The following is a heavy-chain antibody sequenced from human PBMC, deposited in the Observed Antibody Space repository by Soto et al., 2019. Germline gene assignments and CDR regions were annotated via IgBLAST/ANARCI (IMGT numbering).Heavy chain of an antibody. CDR2: IYYNGNT. D-gene: IGHD6-25*01. CDR1: GVSIRSYF. V-gene: IGHV4-59*01. CDR3: ARDRLAADAAEVAFDL. J-gene: IGHJ3*01. Sequence: SETLSLTCTVSGVSIRSYFWSWIRQPPGKGLEWIGYIYYNGNTNYNPSLKSRLIISVDTSKNQFSLKLSSVTAADTAVYFCARDRLAADAAEVAFDLWGRWTMVTVS.